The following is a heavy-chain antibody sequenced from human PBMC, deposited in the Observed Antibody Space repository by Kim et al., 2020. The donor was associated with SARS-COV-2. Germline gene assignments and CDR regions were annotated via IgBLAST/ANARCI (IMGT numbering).Heavy chain of an antibody. CDR1: GHTFTNYG. D-gene: IGHD2-8*01. CDR3: ARGSPNRVTFQFYFDY. J-gene: IGHJ4*02. V-gene: IGHV1-18*04. CDR2: ITLYNGNT. Sequence: ASVKVSCKASGHTFTNYGISWVRQAPGQGLEWMGWITLYNGNTNYAQNFQGRVFMTTDTSTSTAYMEVRSLRSDDTAVYYCARGSPNRVTFQFYFDYWGQGTLVTVSS.